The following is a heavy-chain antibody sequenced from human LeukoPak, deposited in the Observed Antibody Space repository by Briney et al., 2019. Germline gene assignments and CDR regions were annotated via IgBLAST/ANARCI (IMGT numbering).Heavy chain of an antibody. CDR1: GFTFSSYT. CDR2: IGTSSTTI. J-gene: IGHJ4*02. V-gene: IGHV3-48*04. D-gene: IGHD3-10*01. Sequence: GGSLRLSCAASGFTFSSYTMNWVRQPPGKGLEWVSNIGTSSTTIYYADSVKGRFTISRDNAKNSLYLQMNSLRVEDTAVYYCANYYDSGPQGDYWGQGILVIVSS. CDR3: ANYYDSGPQGDY.